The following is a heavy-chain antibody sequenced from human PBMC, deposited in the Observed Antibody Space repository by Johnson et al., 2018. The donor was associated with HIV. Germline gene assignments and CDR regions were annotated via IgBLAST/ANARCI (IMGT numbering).Heavy chain of an antibody. Sequence: VQLVESGGGLVQPGGSLRLSCAASGFTFSSYAMNWVRQAPGKGLEWVSTISGSDGSTYFADSVKGRFPISRDNSKNTLFLQMNSLRVEDTAVYYCARLKNGAFDIWGQGTMVTVSS. CDR3: ARLKNGAFDI. V-gene: IGHV3-23*04. J-gene: IGHJ3*02. D-gene: IGHD2-8*01. CDR1: GFTFSSYA. CDR2: ISGSDGST.